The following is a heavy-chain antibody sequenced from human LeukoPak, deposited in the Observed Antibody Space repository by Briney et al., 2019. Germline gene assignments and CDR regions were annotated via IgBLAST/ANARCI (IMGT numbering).Heavy chain of an antibody. J-gene: IGHJ5*02. CDR1: GFTFSSYS. V-gene: IGHV3-21*01. D-gene: IGHD2-15*01. Sequence: GGSLRLSCAASGFTFSSYSMNWVRQAPGKGLEWVSSISSSSSYIYYADSVKGRFTISRDNAKNSLYLQTNSLRAEDTAVYYCARAPGGSGGTNWFDPWGQGTLVTVSS. CDR3: ARAPGGSGGTNWFDP. CDR2: ISSSSSYI.